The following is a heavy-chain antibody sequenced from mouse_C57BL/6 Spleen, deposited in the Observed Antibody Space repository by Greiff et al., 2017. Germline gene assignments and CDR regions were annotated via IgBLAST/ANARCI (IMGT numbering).Heavy chain of an antibody. CDR1: GYTFTSYD. CDR3: AGGGSSYGYVDV. V-gene: IGHV1-85*01. J-gene: IGHJ1*03. Sequence: QVHVKQSGPELVKPGASVKLSCKASGYTFTSYDINWVKQRPGQGLEWIGWIYPSDGSTKSNEKFKGKATLTVATSSSTVYMELHSLTSEDSAVYFCAGGGSSYGYVDVWGTGTTVTVSS. CDR2: IYPSDGST. D-gene: IGHD1-1*01.